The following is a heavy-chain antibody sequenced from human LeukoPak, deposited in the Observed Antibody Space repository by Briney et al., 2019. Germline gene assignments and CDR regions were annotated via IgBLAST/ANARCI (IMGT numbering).Heavy chain of an antibody. CDR1: GFTVSSNY. D-gene: IGHD3-10*01. J-gene: IGHJ3*02. V-gene: IGHV3-53*01. CDR2: IYSGGST. Sequence: GGSLRLSCVVSGFTVSSNYMSWVRQAPGKGLEWVSLIYSGGSTYYEDSVRGRFTISRDNSKNSLYLQMNSLRAEDTAVYYCAKTVRGAFDAFDIWGQGTMVTVSS. CDR3: AKTVRGAFDAFDI.